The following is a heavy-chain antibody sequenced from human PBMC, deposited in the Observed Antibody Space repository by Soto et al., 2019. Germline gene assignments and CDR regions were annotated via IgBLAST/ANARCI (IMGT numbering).Heavy chain of an antibody. D-gene: IGHD2-15*01. Sequence: GAPVKVSRKGSWYTFPSFSLDLGRQAPGQRLEWMGWINAGNGNTKYSQKFQGRVTITRDTSASTAYMELSSLRSEDTAVYYCARDLGGWPDYWGQGTLVTVS. J-gene: IGHJ4*02. CDR3: ARDLGGWPDY. CDR2: INAGNGNT. V-gene: IGHV1-3*01. CDR1: WYTFPSFS.